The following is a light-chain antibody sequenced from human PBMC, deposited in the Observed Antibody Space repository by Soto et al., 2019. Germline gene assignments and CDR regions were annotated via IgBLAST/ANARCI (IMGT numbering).Light chain of an antibody. J-gene: IGLJ3*02. Sequence: QTVVTQEPSLVVSPGETVSLTCASSAGAVSTTNWPNWFQQKPGQAPRALIYSTNNKHSWTPARFSGSLLGGKAVLTLSGAQPEDEGDYYCSLYYRGAPLVVGGGTKLTVL. V-gene: IGLV7-43*01. CDR2: STN. CDR3: SLYYRGAPLV. CDR1: AGAVSTTNW.